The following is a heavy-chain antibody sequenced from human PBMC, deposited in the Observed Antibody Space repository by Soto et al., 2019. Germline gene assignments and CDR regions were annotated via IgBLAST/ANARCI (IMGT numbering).Heavy chain of an antibody. D-gene: IGHD3-22*01. Sequence: QVQLMQSGSEVKKPGSSVKISCKAFGGTFNSNAFSWVRQVPGQGLEWMGGLAVILGTPSYAQKFQGRVTLSADETTTTAYMEVTSLTSEDTAVYYCASGYYDSSGYSIDYWGQGTQITVSS. V-gene: IGHV1-69*01. CDR2: LAVILGTP. CDR1: GGTFNSNA. CDR3: ASGYYDSSGYSIDY. J-gene: IGHJ4*02.